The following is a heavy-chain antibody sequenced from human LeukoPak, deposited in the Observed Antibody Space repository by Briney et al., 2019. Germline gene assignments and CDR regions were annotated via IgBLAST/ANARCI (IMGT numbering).Heavy chain of an antibody. D-gene: IGHD3-3*01. V-gene: IGHV4-39*07. CDR1: GGSISSSSYY. J-gene: IGHJ3*02. CDR3: ARDPVTYYDFWSGYYSGAFDI. Sequence: SETLSLTCTVSGGSISSSSYYWGWIRQPPGRGLEWIGSIYYSGSTYYNPSLKSRVTISVDTSKNQFSLELSSVTAADTAVYYCARDPVTYYDFWSGYYSGAFDIWGQGTMVTVSS. CDR2: IYYSGST.